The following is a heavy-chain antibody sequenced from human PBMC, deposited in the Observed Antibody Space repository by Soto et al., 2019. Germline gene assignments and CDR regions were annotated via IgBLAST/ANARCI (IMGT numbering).Heavy chain of an antibody. CDR2: IYNDGTT. CDR3: VRPLPSGQTHARDV. D-gene: IGHD3-10*01. V-gene: IGHV3-53*01. Sequence: GGSLRLSCVASGLPVAGSYMAWVRQAPGKGLEWASVIYNDGTTYYSQSVEGRFTISRDTSKNTLYLQMDRLRDEDTVVYYCVRPLPSGQTHARDVWGQGTTVTVSS. J-gene: IGHJ6*02. CDR1: GLPVAGSY.